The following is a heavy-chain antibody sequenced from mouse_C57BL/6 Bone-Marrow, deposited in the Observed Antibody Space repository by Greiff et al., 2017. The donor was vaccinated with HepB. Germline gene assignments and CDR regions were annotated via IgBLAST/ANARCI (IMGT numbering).Heavy chain of an antibody. CDR2: IDPNSGGT. V-gene: IGHV1-72*01. Sequence: QVQLQQPGAELVKPGASVKLSCKASGFTFTSYWMHWVKQRPGRCLEWIGRIDPNSGGTKYNEKFKSKATLTVDKPSSTAYMQLSSLTSEYSAVYYCARGGDYYGSSYDWYFDVWGTGTTVTVSS. D-gene: IGHD1-1*01. CDR3: ARGGDYYGSSYDWYFDV. CDR1: GFTFTSYW. J-gene: IGHJ1*03.